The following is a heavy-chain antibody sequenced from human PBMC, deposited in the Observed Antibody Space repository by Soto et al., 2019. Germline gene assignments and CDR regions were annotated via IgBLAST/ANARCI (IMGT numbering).Heavy chain of an antibody. CDR2: ISSSGSTI. CDR3: ARVKRLSSLDY. Sequence: GGALRRSCAASGFTFSSYEMNWVRQAPGKGLEWVPYISSSGSTIYYADSVKGRFTISRDNAKNSLYLQMNSLRAEDTAVYYCARVKRLSSLDYWGQGTLVTASS. J-gene: IGHJ4*02. V-gene: IGHV3-48*03. CDR1: GFTFSSYE. D-gene: IGHD6-19*01.